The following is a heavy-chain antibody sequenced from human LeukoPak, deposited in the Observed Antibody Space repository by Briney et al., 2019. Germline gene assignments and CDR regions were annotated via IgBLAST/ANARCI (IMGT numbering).Heavy chain of an antibody. V-gene: IGHV1-18*01. CDR1: GYNFNIYG. Sequence: ASVKVSCKTSGYNFNIYGISWVRQAPGQGLEWMGWISPYDGNRHYAQKLQGRVTMTTDTSTSTAYMELRSLRSDDTAVYYCARDGALYYYDSSGYCIYWGQGTLVTVSS. D-gene: IGHD3-22*01. J-gene: IGHJ4*02. CDR2: ISPYDGNR. CDR3: ARDGALYYYDSSGYCIY.